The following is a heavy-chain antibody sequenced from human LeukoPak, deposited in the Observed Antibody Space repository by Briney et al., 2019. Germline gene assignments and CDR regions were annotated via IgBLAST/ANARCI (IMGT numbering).Heavy chain of an antibody. V-gene: IGHV3-7*01. CDR3: ARDPYGGTYGAFDI. CDR2: IKEDGSGK. J-gene: IGHJ3*02. D-gene: IGHD1-26*01. CDR1: GFSFSTYW. Sequence: GGSLRLSCAASGFSFSTYWMSWVRQSPGKGLEWVANIKEDGSGKVYVDSVKGRFTISRGNAKNSLYLQMNTLRVDDSAIYYCARDPYGGTYGAFDIWGRGTMVSISS.